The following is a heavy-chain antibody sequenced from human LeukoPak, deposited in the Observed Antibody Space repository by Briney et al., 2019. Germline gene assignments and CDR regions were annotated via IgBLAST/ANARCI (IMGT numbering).Heavy chain of an antibody. CDR3: ARESDHILTGYYKYYFDY. CDR2: ISSSSSYI. Sequence: GGSLRLSCAASGFTFSNYTMNWVRQAPGKGLEWVSSISSSSSYIYYADSVKGRFTISRDNAKNSLYLQMNSLRAEDTAVYYCARESDHILTGYYKYYFDYWGQGTLVTVSS. CDR1: GFTFSNYT. V-gene: IGHV3-21*01. J-gene: IGHJ4*02. D-gene: IGHD3-9*01.